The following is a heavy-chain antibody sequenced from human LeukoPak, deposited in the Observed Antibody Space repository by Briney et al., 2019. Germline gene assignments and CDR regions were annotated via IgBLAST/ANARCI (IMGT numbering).Heavy chain of an antibody. Sequence: GGSLRLSCAASGFTFSNYAMSWVRQAPGKGLEWVSVIYSGGSTYYADSVKGRFTISRDNSKNTLYLQMNSLRAEDTAVYYCASITIFSSDDYWGQGTLVTVSS. D-gene: IGHD3-9*01. V-gene: IGHV3-66*01. CDR3: ASITIFSSDDY. CDR2: IYSGGST. J-gene: IGHJ4*02. CDR1: GFTFSNYA.